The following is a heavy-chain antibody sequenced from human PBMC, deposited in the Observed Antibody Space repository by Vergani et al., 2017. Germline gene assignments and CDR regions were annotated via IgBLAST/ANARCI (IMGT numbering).Heavy chain of an antibody. CDR1: GGSFSGYY. V-gene: IGHV4-34*01. Sequence: QVQLQQWGAGLLKPSETLSLTCAVYGGSFSGYYWSWIRQPPGKGLEWIGEINHSGSTNYNPSLKSRVTISVDTSKNQFSLKLSSVTAADTAVYYCARVRYDSSGPLADNWFDPWGQGTLVTVSS. D-gene: IGHD3-22*01. CDR3: ARVRYDSSGPLADNWFDP. CDR2: INHSGST. J-gene: IGHJ5*02.